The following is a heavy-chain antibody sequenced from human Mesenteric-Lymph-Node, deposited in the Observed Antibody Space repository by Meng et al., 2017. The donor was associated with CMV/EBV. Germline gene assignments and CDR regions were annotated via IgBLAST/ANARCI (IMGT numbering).Heavy chain of an antibody. V-gene: IGHV1-2*02. CDR1: GYTFTGYY. CDR3: ARSDYGDYDY. J-gene: IGHJ4*02. D-gene: IGHD4-17*01. Sequence: ASVKVSCKASGYTFTGYYMCWVRQAPGQGLEWMGWINPNSGGTNYAQKFQGRVTITRSTSITTAYMELSSLRSEDTAVYYCARSDYGDYDYWGQGTLVTVSS. CDR2: INPNSGGT.